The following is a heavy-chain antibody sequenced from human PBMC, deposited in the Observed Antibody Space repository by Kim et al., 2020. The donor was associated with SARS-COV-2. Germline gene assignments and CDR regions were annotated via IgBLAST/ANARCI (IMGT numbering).Heavy chain of an antibody. CDR2: IYSGGST. J-gene: IGHJ6*02. CDR3: ARGRVRAVIISYYYYGMDV. D-gene: IGHD3-10*01. CDR1: GFTVSSNY. V-gene: IGHV3-53*01. Sequence: GGSLRLSCAASGFTVSSNYMSWVRQAPGKGLEWVSVIYSGGSTYYADSVKGRFTISRDNSKNTLYLQMNSLRAEDTAVYYCARGRVRAVIISYYYYGMDVWGQGTTVTVSS.